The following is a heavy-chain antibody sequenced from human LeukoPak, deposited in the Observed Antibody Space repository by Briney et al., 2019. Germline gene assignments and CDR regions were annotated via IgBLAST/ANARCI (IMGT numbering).Heavy chain of an antibody. CDR3: ARVRYDVLTGPFDY. D-gene: IGHD3-9*01. J-gene: IGHJ4*02. V-gene: IGHV3-53*01. Sequence: GGSLRLSCAASGFTVSSNYMSWVRQAPGKGLEWVSVIYSGGSTYYADSVKGRFTISRDNSKNTLYLQMNSLRAEDTAVYYCARVRYDVLTGPFDYWGQGTLVTVSS. CDR1: GFTVSSNY. CDR2: IYSGGST.